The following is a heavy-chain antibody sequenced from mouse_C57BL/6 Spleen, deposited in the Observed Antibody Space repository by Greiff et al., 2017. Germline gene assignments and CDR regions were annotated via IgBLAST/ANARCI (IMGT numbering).Heavy chain of an antibody. CDR1: GYTFTSYW. J-gene: IGHJ3*01. Sequence: QVQLQQPGAELVRPGSSVKLSCKASGYTFTSYWMDWVKQRPIQGLEWIGNIAPSDSETHYNQKFKDKATLTVAKSSSTAYMQLSSLTSEDSAVYYCARDYGSSSAWFAYWGQGTLVTVSA. D-gene: IGHD1-1*01. V-gene: IGHV1-52*01. CDR2: IAPSDSET. CDR3: ARDYGSSSAWFAY.